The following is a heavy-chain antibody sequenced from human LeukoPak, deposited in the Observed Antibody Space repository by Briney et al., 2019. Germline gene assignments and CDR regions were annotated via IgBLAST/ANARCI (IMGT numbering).Heavy chain of an antibody. CDR1: GLTVSSNY. CDR2: IYSRGTT. V-gene: IGHV3-66*01. Sequence: GGSLRLSCAASGLTVSSNYMTWVRQAPGKGLEWVSFIYSRGTTYYADSVRGRFAISRDNSKNTLYLQMNSLTGDDTAVYYCATAAPDAFDIWGQGTMVTVSS. CDR3: ATAAPDAFDI. J-gene: IGHJ3*02.